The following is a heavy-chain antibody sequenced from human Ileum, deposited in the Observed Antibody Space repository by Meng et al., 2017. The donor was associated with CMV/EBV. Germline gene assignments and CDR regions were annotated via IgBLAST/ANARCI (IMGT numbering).Heavy chain of an antibody. D-gene: IGHD6-13*01. CDR1: GFTVSSHY. CDR3: ARDSAPFSLYSSTWDAG. CDR2: IYSGGST. V-gene: IGHV3-66*02. Sequence: GGSLRLSCAASGFTVSSHYMSWVRQAPGKGLEWISAIYSGGSTYYADSVKGRFTISRDNSKNTLYLQMNSLRAADTAVYYCARDSAPFSLYSSTWDAGWGQGTLVTVSS. J-gene: IGHJ4*02.